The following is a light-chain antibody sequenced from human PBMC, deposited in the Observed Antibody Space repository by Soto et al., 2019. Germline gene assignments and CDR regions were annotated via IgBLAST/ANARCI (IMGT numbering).Light chain of an antibody. CDR2: GSS. CDR1: QNIRSNY. J-gene: IGKJ4*01. V-gene: IGKV3-20*01. CDR3: QQYGYEPLT. Sequence: EVVLTQSPGTLSLSPGQRATLSCRASQNIRSNYVAWYQQKPGRAPRLLIFGSSSTATGIPDRFSASGSGTDFTLTISRLEPEDFAVYYCQQYGYEPLTFGGGTKVEI.